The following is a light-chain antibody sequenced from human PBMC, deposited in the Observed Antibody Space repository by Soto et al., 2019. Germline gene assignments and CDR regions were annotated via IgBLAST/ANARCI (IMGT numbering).Light chain of an antibody. CDR1: SSDIGSNA. J-gene: IGLJ1*01. CDR3: AAWNDGLSVFV. V-gene: IGLV1-47*01. Sequence: QSVLTQPPSTSRTPGQRVTISCSGSSSDIGSNAVYWYQQLPGTAPKLLIYRNNPRPSGVPDRFSGTKSGTSASLAISGLRSEDEADSYGAAWNDGLSVFVFGTGTQLPVL. CDR2: RNN.